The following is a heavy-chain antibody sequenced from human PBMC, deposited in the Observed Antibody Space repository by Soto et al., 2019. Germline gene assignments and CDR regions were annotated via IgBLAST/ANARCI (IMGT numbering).Heavy chain of an antibody. CDR1: GYTFTGYY. CDR2: INPNSGGT. V-gene: IGHV1-2*04. D-gene: IGHD5-18*01. CDR3: ASDRPGDTAMAHPNCYYSMDV. J-gene: IGHJ6*02. Sequence: QVQLVQSGAEVKKPGASVKVSCKASGYTFTGYYMHWVRHAPGQGHEWMGWINPNSGGTNYAQKFHGCVTMTWDTSNSTASLELSRLRSDNTSVYSCASDRPGDTAMAHPNCYYSMDVWGQGTTVTVSS.